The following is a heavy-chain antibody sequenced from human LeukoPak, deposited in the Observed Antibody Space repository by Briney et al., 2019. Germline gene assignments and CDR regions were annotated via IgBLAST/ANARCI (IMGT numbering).Heavy chain of an antibody. CDR2: INPNSGGT. Sequence: SVKVSCKASGYTSTGYYMHWVRQAPGQGLEWMGWINPNSGGTNYAQKFQGRVTMTRDTSISTAYMELSRLTTDDTAVYYCAREGNYYGSGSHSRGMDVWGQGTTVTVSS. V-gene: IGHV1-2*02. J-gene: IGHJ6*02. CDR3: AREGNYYGSGSHSRGMDV. CDR1: GYTSTGYY. D-gene: IGHD3-10*01.